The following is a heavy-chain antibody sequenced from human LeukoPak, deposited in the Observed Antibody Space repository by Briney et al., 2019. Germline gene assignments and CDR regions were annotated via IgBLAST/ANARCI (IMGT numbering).Heavy chain of an antibody. V-gene: IGHV4-31*11. Sequence: SETLSLTCAVYGGSFSGYYWSWIRQHPGKGLEWIGYIYYSGSTYYNPSLKSRVTISVDTSKNQFSLKLSSVTAADTAVYYCARGGSSLIYFDYWGQGTLVTVSS. D-gene: IGHD6-13*01. CDR1: GGSFSGYY. J-gene: IGHJ4*02. CDR3: ARGGSSLIYFDY. CDR2: IYYSGST.